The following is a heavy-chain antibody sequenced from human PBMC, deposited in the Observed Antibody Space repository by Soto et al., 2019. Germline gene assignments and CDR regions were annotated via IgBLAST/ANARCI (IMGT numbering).Heavy chain of an antibody. CDR1: GGSISSYY. CDR3: ASEVKGYYDSSGTFDY. J-gene: IGHJ4*02. D-gene: IGHD3-22*01. CDR2: IYYSGST. Sequence: SETLSLTCTVSGGSISSYYWSWIRQPPGKGLEWIGYIYYSGSTNYNPSLKSRVTISVDTSKNQFSLKLSSVTAADTAVYYCASEVKGYYDSSGTFDYWGQGTLVTVSS. V-gene: IGHV4-59*01.